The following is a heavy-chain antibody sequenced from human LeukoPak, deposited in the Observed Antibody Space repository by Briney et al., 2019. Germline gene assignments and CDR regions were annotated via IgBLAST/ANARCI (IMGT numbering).Heavy chain of an antibody. CDR1: GSTFSSNG. CDR3: AKESSASYYFDY. CDR2: IPYDGRNT. J-gene: IGHJ4*02. Sequence: GGSPRLSCAASGSTFSSNGMYWVRQAPGKGLEWVAFIPYDGRNTYYADSVKGRFTISRDTSKNTLYLQMINLRAEDTAVYYCAKESSASYYFDYWGQGTLVTVSS. D-gene: IGHD3-10*01. V-gene: IGHV3-30*02.